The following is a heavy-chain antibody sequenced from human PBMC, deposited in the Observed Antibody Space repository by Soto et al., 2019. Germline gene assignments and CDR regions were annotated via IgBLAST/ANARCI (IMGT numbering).Heavy chain of an antibody. J-gene: IGHJ5*02. CDR3: ANVLPSSSSWYQA. CDR1: GFTLSSYA. CDR2: ISGSGGST. V-gene: IGHV3-23*01. D-gene: IGHD6-13*01. Sequence: GWSLILSCGSSGFTLSSYAMSWVRQAPGKGLQWVSAISGSGGSTSYAESVKVRVTISRDNSKNTLYMRMNSLRAEETAVYYRANVLPSSSSWYQAWGQGIVVGVS.